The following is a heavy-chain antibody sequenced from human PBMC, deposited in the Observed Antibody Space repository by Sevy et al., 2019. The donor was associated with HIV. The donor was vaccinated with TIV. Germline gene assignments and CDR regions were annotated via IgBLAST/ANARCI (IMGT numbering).Heavy chain of an antibody. CDR3: AQLGGLRFFDWSSLNYFDY. J-gene: IGHJ4*02. V-gene: IGHV4-39*01. CDR1: GGSISSSTNY. CDR2: VYFTGST. D-gene: IGHD3-9*01. Sequence: SETLSLTCSVSGGSISSSTNYWGWIRQPPGRGLEWIGSVYFTGSTYYNPSLRSRVTISVDTSKNEFSLKVNSVTAADTAVYYCAQLGGLRFFDWSSLNYFDYWGQGTLVTVSS.